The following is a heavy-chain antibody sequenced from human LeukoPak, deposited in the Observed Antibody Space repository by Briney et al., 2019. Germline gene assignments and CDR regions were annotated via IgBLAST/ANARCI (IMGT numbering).Heavy chain of an antibody. V-gene: IGHV4-38-2*02. J-gene: IGHJ6*03. CDR2: IYHSGST. CDR1: GYSLSSGYY. Sequence: SETLSLTCTVSGYSLSSGYYWGWIRQPPGKGLEWIGSIYHSGSTYYNPSLKSRVTISVDTSKNQFSLKLSSVTAADTAVYYCARVVYYYMDVWGKGTTVTVSS. CDR3: ARVVYYYMDV.